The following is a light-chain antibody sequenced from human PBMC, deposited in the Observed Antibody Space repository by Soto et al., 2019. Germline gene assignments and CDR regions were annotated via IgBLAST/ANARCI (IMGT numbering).Light chain of an antibody. CDR2: LGS. V-gene: IGKV2-28*01. CDR3: MQALQTPRVLT. CDR1: QSLLHSNGYNY. J-gene: IGKJ4*01. Sequence: DIVMTQSPLSLPVTPGEPASISCRSSQSLLHSNGYNYLDWYLQKPGQSPQLLIYLGSNRASGVPDRCSGSGSGTDFTLKISRVEAEDVGVYYCMQALQTPRVLTFGGGTKVEIK.